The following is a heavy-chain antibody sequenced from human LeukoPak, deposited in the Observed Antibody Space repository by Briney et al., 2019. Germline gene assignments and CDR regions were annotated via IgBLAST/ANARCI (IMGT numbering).Heavy chain of an antibody. V-gene: IGHV3-11*01. CDR2: ISSSGSTI. Sequence: GGSLRLSCAASGFTFSDYYMSWIRQAPGKGLEWVSYISSSGSTIYYADSVKGRFNISRDNAMNSLYLQMNSLRAEDTAVYYCARDLLLGSGSYYGEEGFWGQGTLVTVSS. J-gene: IGHJ4*02. D-gene: IGHD3-10*02. CDR1: GFTFSDYY. CDR3: ARDLLLGSGSYYGEEGF.